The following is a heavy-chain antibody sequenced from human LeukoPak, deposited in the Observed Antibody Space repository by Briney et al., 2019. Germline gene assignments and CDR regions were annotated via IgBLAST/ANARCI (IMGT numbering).Heavy chain of an antibody. CDR2: IYYSGST. V-gene: IGHV4-59*01. J-gene: IGHJ3*02. D-gene: IGHD4-17*01. CDR1: GGSISSYY. Sequence: PSETLSLTCTVSGGSISSYYWSWIRQPPGKGLEWIGYIYYSGSTNYNPSLKSRVTISVDTSKNQFSLKLSSVTAADTAVYYCARDNGGGELDAFDIWGRGTMVTVSS. CDR3: ARDNGGGELDAFDI.